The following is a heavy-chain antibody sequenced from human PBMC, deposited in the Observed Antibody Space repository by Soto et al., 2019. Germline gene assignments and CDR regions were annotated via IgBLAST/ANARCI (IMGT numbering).Heavy chain of an antibody. D-gene: IGHD2-2*01. V-gene: IGHV4-31*03. J-gene: IGHJ5*02. CDR3: ASAQIVGVPAACSPPRYNWFDP. CDR2: IYYSGST. Sequence: ASETLSLTCTVSGGSISSGGHYWSWIRQHPGKGLEWIGYIYYSGSTYYNPSLKSRVTISVDTSKNQFSLKLSSVTAADTAVYYFASAQIVGVPAACSPPRYNWFDPWGQGTLVTVSS. CDR1: GGSISSGGHY.